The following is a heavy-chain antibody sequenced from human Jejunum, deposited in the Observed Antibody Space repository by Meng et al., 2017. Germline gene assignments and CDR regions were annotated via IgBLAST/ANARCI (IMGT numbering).Heavy chain of an antibody. CDR3: ARDKGCSGGSCYLPNTNWFDP. J-gene: IGHJ5*02. D-gene: IGHD2-15*01. V-gene: IGHV4-39*07. Sequence: GSLTLSCTVSGGSISSSSYYWGWIRQPPGKGLEWIGSIHYSGSTYYNPSLTSRVTISVDTSMNQFSLKLSSVTAADTAVYYCARDKGCSGGSCYLPNTNWFDPWGQGTLVTVSS. CDR1: GGSISSSSYY. CDR2: IHYSGST.